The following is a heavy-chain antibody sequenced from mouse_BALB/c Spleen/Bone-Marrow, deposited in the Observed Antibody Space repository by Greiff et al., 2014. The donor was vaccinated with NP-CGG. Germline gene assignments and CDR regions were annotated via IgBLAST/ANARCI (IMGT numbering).Heavy chain of an antibody. D-gene: IGHD1-1*02. CDR2: ISDGGSYT. Sequence: EVQRVESGGGLVKPGGSLKLSCAAPGFTFSDYYMYWVRQTPEKRLEWVATISDGGSYTYYPDSVKGRFTISRDNAKNNLYLQMSSLKSEDTAMYYCARSGERYGAMDYWGQGTSVTVFS. CDR1: GFTFSDYY. V-gene: IGHV5-4*02. CDR3: ARSGERYGAMDY. J-gene: IGHJ4*01.